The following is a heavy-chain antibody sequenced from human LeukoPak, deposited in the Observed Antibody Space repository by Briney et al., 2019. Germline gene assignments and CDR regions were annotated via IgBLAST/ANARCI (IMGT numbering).Heavy chain of an antibody. CDR2: FDPEGGEK. CDR3: AARAKNFYGNSGNDAFDI. V-gene: IGHV1-24*01. D-gene: IGHD3-22*01. CDR1: GYTLTELS. J-gene: IGHJ3*02. Sequence: ASVKVSCEVSGYTLTELSMHWVRQAPGKGLEWVSGFDPEGGEKFYAETFEGRVTITGDTPKNTAYMEQNSLRSGDPAVYYCAARAKNFYGNSGNDAFDIWGQGTMVTVSS.